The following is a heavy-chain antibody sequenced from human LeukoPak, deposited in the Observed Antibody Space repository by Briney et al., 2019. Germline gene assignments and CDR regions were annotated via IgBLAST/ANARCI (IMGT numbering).Heavy chain of an antibody. D-gene: IGHD3-16*02. Sequence: GGSLRLSCAASGFTFSSYAMSWVRQAPGKGLEWVSAISGSGGSTYYADSVKGRFTISRDNSKNALYLQMNSLRAEDTAVYYCAKDYVWGSYRPKYYFDYWGQGTLVTVSS. J-gene: IGHJ4*02. CDR3: AKDYVWGSYRPKYYFDY. CDR1: GFTFSSYA. V-gene: IGHV3-23*01. CDR2: ISGSGGST.